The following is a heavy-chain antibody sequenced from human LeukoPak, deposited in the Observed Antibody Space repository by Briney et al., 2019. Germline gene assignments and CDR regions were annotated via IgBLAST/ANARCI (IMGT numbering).Heavy chain of an antibody. CDR3: ARDRNGGHFDY. V-gene: IGHV4-4*07. D-gene: IGHD3-10*01. Sequence: SGTLSLTCAVSGGPISSYDWSWIRQPAGKGLEWIGRIYSSGSTNYNPSLKSRVTMSVNTSKNQFALKLSSVTAADTAVYYCARDRNGGHFDYWGQGTLVTVSS. CDR1: GGPISSYD. J-gene: IGHJ4*02. CDR2: IYSSGST.